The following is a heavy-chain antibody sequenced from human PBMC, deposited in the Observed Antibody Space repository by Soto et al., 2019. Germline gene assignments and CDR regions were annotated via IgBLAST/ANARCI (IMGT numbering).Heavy chain of an antibody. CDR2: ISGGGDGT. CDR1: GFTFDGYA. D-gene: IGHD5-18*01. J-gene: IGHJ6*03. V-gene: IGHV3-23*01. Sequence: GGSLRLSCAASGFTFDGYAMSWVCQAPGKGLEWVSAISGGGDGTHYADSVKGRFTVSSDNSKNTLYLQMSSLRAEDTAVYYCSKSLYSPVSPLYMDVWGKGTTVTVSS. CDR3: SKSLYSPVSPLYMDV.